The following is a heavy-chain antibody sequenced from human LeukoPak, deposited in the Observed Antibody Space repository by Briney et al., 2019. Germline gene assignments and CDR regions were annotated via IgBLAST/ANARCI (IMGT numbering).Heavy chain of an antibody. D-gene: IGHD6-13*01. CDR1: GFTFDDYA. Sequence: PGRSLRLSCAASGFTFDDYAMHWVRQAPGKDLEWVSGISWNSGSIGYADSVKGRFTISRDNAKNSLYLQMNSLRAEDMALYYCAKADGSSWMYNWFDPWGQGTLVTVSS. V-gene: IGHV3-9*03. CDR3: AKADGSSWMYNWFDP. CDR2: ISWNSGSI. J-gene: IGHJ5*02.